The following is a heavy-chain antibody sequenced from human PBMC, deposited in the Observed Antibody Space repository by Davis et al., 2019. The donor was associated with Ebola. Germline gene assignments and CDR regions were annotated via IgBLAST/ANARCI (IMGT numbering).Heavy chain of an antibody. D-gene: IGHD6-13*01. J-gene: IGHJ5*02. CDR3: ARKTPGTSYFDA. V-gene: IGHV3-48*03. CDR2: ISPGGRTV. Sequence: GESLKISCAASGFSFSSYEMNWVRQAPGKGLEWVSYISPGGRTVYYADSVKGRFTISRDNAKNSFSLQVNSLRPEDMAVYYCARKTPGTSYFDAWGQGALVTVSS. CDR1: GFSFSSYE.